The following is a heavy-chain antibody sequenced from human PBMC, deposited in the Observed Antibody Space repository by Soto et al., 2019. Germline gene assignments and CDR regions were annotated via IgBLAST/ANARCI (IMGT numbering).Heavy chain of an antibody. CDR2: IYYSGST. J-gene: IGHJ6*03. Sequence: SETLSLTCTVSGGSISSSSYYWGWIRQPPGKGLEWIGSIYYSGSTYYNPSLKSRVTISVDTSKNQFSLKLSSVTAADTAVYYCARGRGCSSTSCFPHYYYYYMDVWGKGTTVTVSS. V-gene: IGHV4-39*01. CDR3: ARGRGCSSTSCFPHYYYYYMDV. CDR1: GGSISSSSYY. D-gene: IGHD2-2*01.